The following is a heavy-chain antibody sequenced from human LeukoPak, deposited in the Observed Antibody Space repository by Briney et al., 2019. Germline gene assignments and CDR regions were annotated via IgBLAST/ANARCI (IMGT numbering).Heavy chain of an antibody. J-gene: IGHJ4*02. CDR1: GFTFSSYW. Sequence: GGSLRLSCAASGFTFSSYWMHWVRQAPGKGLVWVSHINNDGSSTSYADSVKGRFTISRDNAKNTLYLQMNSLRTEDTAVYYCACYGIAPPYWGQGTRVTVSS. D-gene: IGHD2-15*01. CDR3: ACYGIAPPY. CDR2: INNDGSST. V-gene: IGHV3-74*01.